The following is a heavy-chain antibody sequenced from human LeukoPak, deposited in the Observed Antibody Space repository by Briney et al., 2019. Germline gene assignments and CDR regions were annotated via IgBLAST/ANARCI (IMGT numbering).Heavy chain of an antibody. CDR2: ISSSSSTI. CDR1: GFTFSSYS. J-gene: IGHJ4*02. D-gene: IGHD3-22*01. CDR3: ARVFSSGYYYYFDY. V-gene: IGHV3-48*04. Sequence: GGSLRLSCAASGFTFSSYSMNWVRQAPGKGLEWVSYISSSSSTIYYADSVKGRFTISRDNAKNSLYLQMNSLRAEDTAVYYCARVFSSGYYYYFDYWGQGTLVTVSS.